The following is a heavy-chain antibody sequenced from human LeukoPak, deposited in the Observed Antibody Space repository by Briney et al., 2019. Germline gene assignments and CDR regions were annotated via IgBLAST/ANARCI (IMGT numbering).Heavy chain of an antibody. Sequence: GGSLRLSCAASGFTFSSYEMNWVRHAPGKGLEWVSYISSSGSTIYYADSVKGRFTISRDNAKNSLHLQMNSLRAEDTAVYYCAELGITMIGGVWGKGTTVTISS. CDR3: AELGITMIGGV. CDR1: GFTFSSYE. D-gene: IGHD3-10*02. J-gene: IGHJ6*04. CDR2: ISSSGSTI. V-gene: IGHV3-48*03.